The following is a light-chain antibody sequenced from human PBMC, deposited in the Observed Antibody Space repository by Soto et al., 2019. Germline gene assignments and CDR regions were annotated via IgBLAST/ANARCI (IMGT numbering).Light chain of an antibody. V-gene: IGKV1-5*03. J-gene: IGKJ1*01. CDR3: QQYTNYPWT. Sequence: DIQMTQSPSTLSASVRDRVTITCRASQTISSWLAWFQQRPGRAPKFLIYKASKLATGVPSRISGSGSGTEFTLTISSLQPDDFATYYCQQYTNYPWTFGQGTKVDIK. CDR2: KAS. CDR1: QTISSW.